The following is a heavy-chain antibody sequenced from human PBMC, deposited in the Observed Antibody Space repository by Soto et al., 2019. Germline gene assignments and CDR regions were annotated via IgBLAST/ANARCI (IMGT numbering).Heavy chain of an antibody. Sequence: GGSLRLSCAAPGFTFSSYAMNWIRQAPGKGLEWVSAISGSGGSTYYADSVKGRFTISRDSSKNTLYLQMNSLRAEDTAVYYCAKGNSWSPALVLDIWGQGTMVTVSS. CDR3: AKGNSWSPALVLDI. CDR1: GFTFSSYA. D-gene: IGHD1-7*01. J-gene: IGHJ3*02. V-gene: IGHV3-23*01. CDR2: ISGSGGST.